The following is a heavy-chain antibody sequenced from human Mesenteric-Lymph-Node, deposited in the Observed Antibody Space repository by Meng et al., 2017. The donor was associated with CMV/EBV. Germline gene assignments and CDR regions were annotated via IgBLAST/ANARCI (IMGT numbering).Heavy chain of an antibody. CDR3: ARVQDLGYCSSTSCYFESDYFDY. V-gene: IGHV3-74*01. D-gene: IGHD2-2*01. CDR2: INSDGSST. CDR1: YW. J-gene: IGHJ4*02. Sequence: YWMHWVRQAPGKGLVWVSRINSDGSSTSYAESVKGRFTISRDNAKNTLYLQMNSLRAEDTAVYYCARVQDLGYCSSTSCYFESDYFDYWGQGTLVTVSS.